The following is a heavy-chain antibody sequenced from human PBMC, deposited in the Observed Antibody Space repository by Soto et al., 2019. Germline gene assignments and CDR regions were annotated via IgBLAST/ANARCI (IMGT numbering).Heavy chain of an antibody. CDR1: GGSISSSSYY. V-gene: IGHV4-39*01. Sequence: QLQLQESGPGLVKPSETLSLTCTVSGGSISSSSYYWGWIRQPPGKGLEWIGSIYYSGSTNYNPSLKSGVTISVDTCKTQFSLKLSSVTAADTAVYYCARYYGALNPYYFDYWGQGTLVTVSS. CDR2: IYYSGST. CDR3: ARYYGALNPYYFDY. D-gene: IGHD4-17*01. J-gene: IGHJ4*02.